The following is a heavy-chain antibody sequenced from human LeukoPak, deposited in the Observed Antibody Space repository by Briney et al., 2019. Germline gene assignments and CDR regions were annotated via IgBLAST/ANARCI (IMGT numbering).Heavy chain of an antibody. V-gene: IGHV3-23*01. CDR1: GFTFSNYG. CDR3: ARERSQRSWRNFDY. D-gene: IGHD6-13*01. J-gene: IGHJ4*02. CDR2: LSSSGGST. Sequence: GGTLRLSCAASGFTFSNYGMNWVRQAPGKGLEWVSALSSSGGSTYYADSVKGRFTISRDNSKNTLYLQMNSLRAEDTAVYYCARERSQRSWRNFDYWGQGTLVTVSS.